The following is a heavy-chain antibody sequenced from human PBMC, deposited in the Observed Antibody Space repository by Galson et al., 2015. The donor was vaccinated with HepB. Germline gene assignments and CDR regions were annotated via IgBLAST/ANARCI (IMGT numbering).Heavy chain of an antibody. CDR3: AKDPYLYSALAGTMSGFDY. D-gene: IGHD6-19*01. Sequence: SLRLSCAASGFTFSNYGMHWVRQAPGKGLEWVAVISYDGSNNYYADSVKGRFTISRDNSKNTLYLKMNSLRAEDTALYYCAKDPYLYSALAGTMSGFDYWGQGTLVTLSS. V-gene: IGHV3-30*18. CDR1: GFTFSNYG. J-gene: IGHJ4*02. CDR2: ISYDGSNN.